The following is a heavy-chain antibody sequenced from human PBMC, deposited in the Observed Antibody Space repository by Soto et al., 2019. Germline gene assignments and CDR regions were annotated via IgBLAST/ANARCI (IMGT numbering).Heavy chain of an antibody. J-gene: IGHJ1*01. CDR3: ARLSETATISSHFQH. Sequence: QVQLVQSGAEVRKPGSSVKVSCKASGGTFSIYPISWVRQAPGHGLEWLGGIIPIFGTTNYAQKFQGRVTITADESTSTAYMELSSLRSEDAAVYYCARLSETATISSHFQHWGQGTLVTVSS. CDR1: GGTFSIYP. D-gene: IGHD5-12*01. V-gene: IGHV1-69*01. CDR2: IIPIFGTT.